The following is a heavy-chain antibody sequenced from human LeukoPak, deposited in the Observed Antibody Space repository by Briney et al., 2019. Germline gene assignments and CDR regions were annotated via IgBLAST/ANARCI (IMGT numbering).Heavy chain of an antibody. CDR3: AAERNWGLAYMDV. CDR2: IYSGGST. Sequence: PGGSLRLSCAASEFSVGSNYMTWVRQAPGKGLEWVSLIYSGGSTYYADSVKGRFTISRDNSKNTLYLQMNSLRAEDTAVYYCAAERNWGLAYMDVWGKGTTVTVSS. V-gene: IGHV3-66*01. CDR1: EFSVGSNY. J-gene: IGHJ6*03. D-gene: IGHD7-27*01.